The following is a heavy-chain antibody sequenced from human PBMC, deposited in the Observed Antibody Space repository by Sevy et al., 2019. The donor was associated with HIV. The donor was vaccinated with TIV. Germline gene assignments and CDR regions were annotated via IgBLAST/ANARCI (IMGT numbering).Heavy chain of an antibody. D-gene: IGHD2-2*02. Sequence: ASVKVSCKASGYTFTSYGISWVRQAPGQGLEWMGWISAYNGNTNYAQKLQGRVTMTTDTSTSTAYMELRSLRSDDTAVYYCARDSARRDAYCSSTSCYKPDDWGQGTLVTVSS. CDR1: GYTFTSYG. CDR3: ARDSARRDAYCSSTSCYKPDD. CDR2: ISAYNGNT. J-gene: IGHJ4*02. V-gene: IGHV1-18*01.